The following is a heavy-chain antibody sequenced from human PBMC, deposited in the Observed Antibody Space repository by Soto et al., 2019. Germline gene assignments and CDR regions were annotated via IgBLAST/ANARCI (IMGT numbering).Heavy chain of an antibody. CDR2: INPSGGST. V-gene: IGHV1-46*01. CDR3: ARDIVLMVYAMGGYYYYGMDV. J-gene: IGHJ6*02. Sequence: ASVKVSCKASGYTFTSYYMHWVRQAPGQGLEWMGIINPSGGSTSYAQKFQGRVTMTRDTSTSTVYMELSSLRSEDTAVYYCARDIVLMVYAMGGYYYYGMDVWGQGTTVTVSS. D-gene: IGHD2-8*01. CDR1: GYTFTSYY.